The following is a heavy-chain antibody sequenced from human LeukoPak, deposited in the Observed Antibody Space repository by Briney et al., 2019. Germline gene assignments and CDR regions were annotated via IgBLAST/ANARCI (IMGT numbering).Heavy chain of an antibody. CDR1: GVSISSYY. CDR3: ARGGPPGYYYDYYMDV. CDR2: IYTSGST. Sequence: PSETLSLTCTVSGVSISSYYWSWIRQPAGKGLEWIGRIYTSGSTNYNPSLKSRVTISVDTSKNQFSLKMSSVTAADTAVYFCARGGPPGYYYDYYMDVWGKGTTVTISS. V-gene: IGHV4-4*07. J-gene: IGHJ6*03.